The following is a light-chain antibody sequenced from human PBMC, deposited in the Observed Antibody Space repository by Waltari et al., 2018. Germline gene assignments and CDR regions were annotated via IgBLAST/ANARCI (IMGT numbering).Light chain of an antibody. CDR1: TSNLGANL. J-gene: IGLJ3*02. CDR2: SNN. V-gene: IGLV1-47*02. Sequence: QSVLTQPPSASGTPGQRVTISCSGSTSNLGANLVYWYQQLPGMAPKLLIYSNNQRPSGVPDRFSDSKSGTSASLAISGLRSEDEADYYCAAWDDRVRGRVFGGGTKLTVL. CDR3: AAWDDRVRGRV.